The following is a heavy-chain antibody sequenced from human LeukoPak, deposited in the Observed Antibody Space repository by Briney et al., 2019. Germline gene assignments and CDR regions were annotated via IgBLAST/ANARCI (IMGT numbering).Heavy chain of an antibody. CDR2: IYSSGST. CDR3: ARVDFRSGYSPGYFDH. Sequence: SETLSLTCTVSGGSINSYYWSWLRQSPGKGLEWIGDIYSSGSTNYNPSLKSRVTISVDTSKNQFSLKLSSVTAADTAVYFCARVDFRSGYSPGYFDHWGQGTLVTVSS. J-gene: IGHJ4*02. CDR1: GGSINSYY. D-gene: IGHD3-3*01. V-gene: IGHV4-59*01.